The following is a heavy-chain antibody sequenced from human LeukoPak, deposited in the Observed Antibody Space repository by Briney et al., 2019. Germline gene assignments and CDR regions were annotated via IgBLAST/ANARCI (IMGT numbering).Heavy chain of an antibody. J-gene: IGHJ5*02. CDR3: ARVVGGRVTWFDP. Sequence: ASQTLSLTCAVSGGSISSGGYSWSWIRQPPGKGLEWIGYIYHSGSTYYKPSLKSRVTISVDRSKNRFSLKLSSVTAADTAVYYCARVVGGRVTWFDPWGQGTLVTVSS. V-gene: IGHV4-30-2*01. D-gene: IGHD1-26*01. CDR1: GGSISSGGYS. CDR2: IYHSGST.